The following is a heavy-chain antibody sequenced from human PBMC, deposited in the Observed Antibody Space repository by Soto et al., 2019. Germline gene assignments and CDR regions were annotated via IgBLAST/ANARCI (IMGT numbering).Heavy chain of an antibody. D-gene: IGHD2-15*01. CDR3: ARCYCSVGSCYTCWHFDL. CDR1: GYTFSNFG. J-gene: IGHJ2*01. Sequence: QVQLVQSAAEVKKPGASVKVSCKASGYTFSNFGLSWVRQAPGQGLEWMGWIGPYNGNTDHAQKFQDRVTMTTDTPTNTAYMELRGLTSDDTAVYYCARCYCSVGSCYTCWHFDLWGRG. CDR2: IGPYNGNT. V-gene: IGHV1-18*01.